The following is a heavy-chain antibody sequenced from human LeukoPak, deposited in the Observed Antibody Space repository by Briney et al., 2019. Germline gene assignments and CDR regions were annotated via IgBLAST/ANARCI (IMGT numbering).Heavy chain of an antibody. CDR1: GYTLTELS. J-gene: IGHJ6*02. Sequence: ASVKVSCKVSGYTLTELSMHWVRQAPGKGLEWMGGFDPEDGETIYAQKFQGRVTMTEDTSTDTAYMELSSLRSEDTAVYYCASHRYYYGSGSYYYYGMDVWGQGTTVTVSS. CDR2: FDPEDGET. V-gene: IGHV1-24*01. CDR3: ASHRYYYGSGSYYYYGMDV. D-gene: IGHD3-10*01.